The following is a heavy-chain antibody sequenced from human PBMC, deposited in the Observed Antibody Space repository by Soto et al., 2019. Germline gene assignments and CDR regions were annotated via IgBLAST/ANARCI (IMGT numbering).Heavy chain of an antibody. D-gene: IGHD1-26*01. CDR2: ITHFGGT. J-gene: IGHJ4*02. V-gene: IGHV4-34*01. CDR1: GGSLSGVH. Sequence: QVQVQQWGAGLLKPSETLSLTCEVFGGSLSGVHWTWIRQSPGEGLEWIGEITHFGGTNSIPSLKSRVTISADTSKNLFSLNLTSVTAADTAVYYCAGGRGNVWELPVHWGQGTLVTVSS. CDR3: AGGRGNVWELPVH.